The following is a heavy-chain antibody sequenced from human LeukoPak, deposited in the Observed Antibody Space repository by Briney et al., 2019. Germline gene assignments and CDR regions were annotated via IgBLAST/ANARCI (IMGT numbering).Heavy chain of an antibody. CDR3: AKDPRYSHGALDY. V-gene: IGHV3-48*01. D-gene: IGHD3-9*01. CDR1: GFTFSSYS. Sequence: GGSLRLSCAASGFTFSSYSMNWVRQAPGKGLEWVSYISSSSSTIYYADSVKGRFTISRDNAKNSLYLQMNSLRAEDTAVYYCAKDPRYSHGALDYWGQGTLVTVSS. J-gene: IGHJ4*02. CDR2: ISSSSSTI.